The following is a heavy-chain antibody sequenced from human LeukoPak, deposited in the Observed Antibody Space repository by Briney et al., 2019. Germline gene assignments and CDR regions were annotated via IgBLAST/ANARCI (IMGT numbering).Heavy chain of an antibody. V-gene: IGHV4-39*01. CDR2: IYYSGST. CDR3: ARHEDIVLMVPFDP. CDR1: GGSISSSSYY. J-gene: IGHJ5*02. Sequence: SETLSLTCTVSGGSISSSSYYWGWIRQPPGKGLEWIGSIYYSGSTYYNPSLKSRVTISVGTSKNQFSLKLSSATAADTAVYYCARHEDIVLMVPFDPWGQGTLVTVSS. D-gene: IGHD2-8*01.